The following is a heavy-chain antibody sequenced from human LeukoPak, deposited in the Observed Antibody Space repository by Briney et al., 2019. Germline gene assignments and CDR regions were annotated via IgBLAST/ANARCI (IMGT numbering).Heavy chain of an antibody. Sequence: GGSLRLSCAASGFTFSSYSMNWVRQAPGKGPEWVSSISSSSSYIYYADSVKGRFTISRDNAKNSLYLQMNSLRAEDTAVYYCARATLTTVGNYYYYYGMDVWGQGTTVTVSS. CDR3: ARATLTTVGNYYYYYGMDV. J-gene: IGHJ6*02. V-gene: IGHV3-21*01. CDR1: GFTFSSYS. CDR2: ISSSSSYI. D-gene: IGHD4-23*01.